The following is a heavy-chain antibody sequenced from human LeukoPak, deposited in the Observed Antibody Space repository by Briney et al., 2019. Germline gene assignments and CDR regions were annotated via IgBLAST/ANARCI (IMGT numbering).Heavy chain of an antibody. CDR3: ARAPLRFLEWRGPYFDY. D-gene: IGHD3-3*01. V-gene: IGHV3-66*02. CDR1: GFTVSSIY. J-gene: IGHJ4*02. CDR2: IYSDGTT. Sequence: SGGSLRLSCAASGFTVSSIYMSWVRQAPGKGLEWVSIIYSDGTTYYADSVKGRFTISRDSSKNTLYLQMNSLRPEDTAVYYCARAPLRFLEWRGPYFDYWGQGTLVTVSS.